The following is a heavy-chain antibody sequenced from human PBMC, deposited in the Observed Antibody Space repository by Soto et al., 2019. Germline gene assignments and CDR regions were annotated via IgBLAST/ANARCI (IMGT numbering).Heavy chain of an antibody. CDR1: GGSISSNSYY. V-gene: IGHV4-39*01. D-gene: IGHD1-1*01. CDR2: MYYSGAT. CDR3: ARTYATTTHNWFDP. Sequence: SETLSLTCTVSGGSISSNSYYWDWTRQPPGKGLEWIGSMYYSGATYHNPSLQSRVTISVHTSKNQFSLNLSSVTAADTAMYYCARTYATTTHNWFDPWGQGTLVTVSS. J-gene: IGHJ5*02.